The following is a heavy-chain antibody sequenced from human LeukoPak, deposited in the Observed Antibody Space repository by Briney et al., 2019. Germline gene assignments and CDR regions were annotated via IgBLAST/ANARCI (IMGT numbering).Heavy chain of an antibody. Sequence: SQTLSLTCAISGDSFSSNSAAWNWIRQSPSRGLEWLGRTYYRSKWYNDYAVSVKSRITINPDTSKNQFSLQLNSVTPEDTAVYYCATTYYYDSSGYYPLYYWGQGTLVTVSS. V-gene: IGHV6-1*01. CDR1: GDSFSSNSAA. CDR2: TYYRSKWYN. CDR3: ATTYYYDSSGYYPLYY. D-gene: IGHD3-22*01. J-gene: IGHJ4*02.